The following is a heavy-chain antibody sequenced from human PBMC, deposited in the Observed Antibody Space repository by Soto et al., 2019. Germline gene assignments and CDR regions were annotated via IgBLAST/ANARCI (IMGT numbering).Heavy chain of an antibody. J-gene: IGHJ6*03. D-gene: IGHD5-12*01. Sequence: SETLSLTCTVSGGSISSYYWSWIRQPPGKGLEWIGYIYYSGSTNYNPSLKSRVTISVDTSKNQFSLKLSSVTAADTAVYYCARDRRGYSGYEMVPLLDYYYYMDVWGKGTTVTVSS. CDR1: GGSISSYY. V-gene: IGHV4-59*01. CDR2: IYYSGST. CDR3: ARDRRGYSGYEMVPLLDYYYYMDV.